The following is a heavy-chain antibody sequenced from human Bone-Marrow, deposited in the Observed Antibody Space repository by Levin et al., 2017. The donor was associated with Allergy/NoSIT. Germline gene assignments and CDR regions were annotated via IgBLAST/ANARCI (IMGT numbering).Heavy chain of an antibody. Sequence: GESPKISCAASGFTFSDFYMSWIRQAPGKGLEWVSYISNGGETIFYADSVKGRFTISRDNAKNSLYLQLNSLRADDTAVYYCARDKAEDDSGTTFDYWGQGTLVTVS. CDR2: ISNGGETI. D-gene: IGHD3-10*01. CDR3: ARDKAEDDSGTTFDY. J-gene: IGHJ4*02. V-gene: IGHV3-11*01. CDR1: GFTFSDFY.